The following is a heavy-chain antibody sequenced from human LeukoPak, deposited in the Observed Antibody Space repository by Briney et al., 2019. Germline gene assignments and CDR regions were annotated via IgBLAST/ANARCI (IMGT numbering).Heavy chain of an antibody. D-gene: IGHD1-26*01. V-gene: IGHV4-34*01. CDR2: INHSGST. J-gene: IGHJ4*02. CDR1: GGSFSGYY. CDR3: ARGVGATSYFDY. Sequence: NPSETLSLTCAVYGGSFSGYYWSWIRQPPGKGLEWIGEINHSGSTNYNPSLKSRVTISVDTSKNQFSLKLSSVTAADTAVYYCARGVGATSYFDYWGQGTLVTVSS.